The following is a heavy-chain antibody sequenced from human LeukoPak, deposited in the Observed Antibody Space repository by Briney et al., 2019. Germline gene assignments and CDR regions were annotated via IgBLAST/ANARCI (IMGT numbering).Heavy chain of an antibody. CDR2: INPSGGST. CDR1: AYTFTNYY. CDR3: GRDQGDSGYDFPDY. V-gene: IGHV1-46*01. D-gene: IGHD5-12*01. J-gene: IGHJ4*02. Sequence: ASVKVSCKASAYTFTNYYMHWVRQAPGQGLEWMGIINPSGGSTNYAQKFQGRVTMTKDTSTSTVYMELSSLRSEDTAVYYCGRDQGDSGYDFPDYGGQGTLVTVSS.